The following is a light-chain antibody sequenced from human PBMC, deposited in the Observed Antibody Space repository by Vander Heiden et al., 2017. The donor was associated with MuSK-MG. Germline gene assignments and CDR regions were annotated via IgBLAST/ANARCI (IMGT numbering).Light chain of an antibody. CDR1: QDIANY. J-gene: IGKJ2*01. Sequence: DIQMTQSPSSLSASVGDRVTITCQASQDIANYLNWYQQKAGKAPKLLIYDASNLEKGVPSRFSGSGDGRNFTFTISSLQPEDIATYFCHQVDTLPATFGQGTKLDIK. CDR2: DAS. CDR3: HQVDTLPAT. V-gene: IGKV1-33*01.